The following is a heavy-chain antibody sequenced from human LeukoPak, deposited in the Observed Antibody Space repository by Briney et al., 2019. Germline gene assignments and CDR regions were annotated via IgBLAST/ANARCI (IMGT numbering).Heavy chain of an antibody. CDR2: IYPGDSDT. CDR1: GYSFTNYW. D-gene: IGHD6-13*01. CDR3: ARPGGQAAAGYGY. Sequence: GESLKISCKGSGYSFTNYWIGWVRQMPGKGLEWMGIIYPGDSDTRYSPSFQGQVTISADRSISTAYLQWSSLKASDTAMYCCARPGGQAAAGYGYWGQGTLVTVSS. V-gene: IGHV5-51*01. J-gene: IGHJ4*02.